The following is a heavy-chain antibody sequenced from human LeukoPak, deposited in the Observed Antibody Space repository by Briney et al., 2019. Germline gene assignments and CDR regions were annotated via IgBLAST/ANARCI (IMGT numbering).Heavy chain of an antibody. D-gene: IGHD3-22*01. CDR2: INHSGST. CDR3: ARGQTRFSYYYDSSGYYLNY. J-gene: IGHJ4*02. V-gene: IGHV4-38-2*02. CDR1: GYSISSGYY. Sequence: SETLSLTCTVSGYSISSGYYWSWIRQPPGKGLEWIGEINHSGSTNYNPSLKSRVTISVDTSKNQFSLKLSSVTAADTAVYYCARGQTRFSYYYDSSGYYLNYWGQGTLVTVSS.